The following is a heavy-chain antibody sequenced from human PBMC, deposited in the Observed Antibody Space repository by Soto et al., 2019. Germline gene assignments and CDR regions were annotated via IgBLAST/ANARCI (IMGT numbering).Heavy chain of an antibody. CDR2: IYPGDSDT. J-gene: IGHJ4*02. CDR1: GYSFTSYW. V-gene: IGHV5-51*01. Sequence: GESLKISCKGSGYSFTSYWIGWVRQMPGKGLEWMGIIYPGDSDTRYSPSFQGQVTISADKSISTAYLQWSSLKASDTAMYYCARQGGYCSGGSCPFYYWGQGTLVTVSS. CDR3: ARQGGYCSGGSCPFYY. D-gene: IGHD2-15*01.